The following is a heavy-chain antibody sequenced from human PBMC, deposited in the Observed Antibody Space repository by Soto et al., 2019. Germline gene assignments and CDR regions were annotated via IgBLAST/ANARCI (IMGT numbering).Heavy chain of an antibody. CDR3: ARLGSSWSFDY. D-gene: IGHD6-13*01. V-gene: IGHV3-33*01. J-gene: IGHJ4*02. Sequence: GGSLRLSCAASGFTFSNYGIDWVRQAPGKGLEWVAVIWYDGNNKYYADSVKGRFTISRDSSKNTVYLQMNSLRAEDTAVYYCARLGSSWSFDYWGQGTLVTVSS. CDR2: IWYDGNNK. CDR1: GFTFSNYG.